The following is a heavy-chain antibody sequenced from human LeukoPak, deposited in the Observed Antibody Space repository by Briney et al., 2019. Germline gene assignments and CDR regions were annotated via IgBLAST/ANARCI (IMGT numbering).Heavy chain of an antibody. CDR3: VKGDTAGYYKDHFDS. J-gene: IGHJ4*02. D-gene: IGHD3-9*01. CDR1: GFTFDDYA. CDR2: ISWNSGSI. V-gene: IGHV3-9*01. Sequence: GGSLRLSCAASGFTFDDYAMHWVRQAPGKGLEWVSGISWNSGSIGYADSVKGRFTISRDNAKNSLYLQMNSLRVDDTAFYFCVKGDTAGYYKDHFDSWGQGTLLSVSS.